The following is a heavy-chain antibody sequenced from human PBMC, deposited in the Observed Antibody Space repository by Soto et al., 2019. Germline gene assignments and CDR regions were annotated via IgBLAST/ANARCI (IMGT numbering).Heavy chain of an antibody. Sequence: QVQLVESGGGVVQPGRSLRLSCAASGFTFSRYGMHWVRQAPGRGLEWVAVISYDGSNKYYADPVKGRFTISRDNSKNTLYLQMNSLRAEDTAVYYCAKARGGWYNYSYGMDVWGQGTKVTVSS. V-gene: IGHV3-30*18. CDR1: GFTFSRYG. CDR2: ISYDGSNK. CDR3: AKARGGWYNYSYGMDV. D-gene: IGHD6-19*01. J-gene: IGHJ6*02.